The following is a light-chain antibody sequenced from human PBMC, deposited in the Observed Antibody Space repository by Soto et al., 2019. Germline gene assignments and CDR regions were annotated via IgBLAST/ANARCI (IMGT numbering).Light chain of an antibody. CDR2: AAS. Sequence: DIQMTQSPSSLSASLGDRVTITCRASQGIGVYLAWFQQKPGNAPKLLIYAASTLQSGVPSRFSGSGSGTDFTLTVSSLQPEDVATYYGQKYNSAPLTFGGGTRVEIK. CDR1: QGIGVY. J-gene: IGKJ4*01. CDR3: QKYNSAPLT. V-gene: IGKV1-27*01.